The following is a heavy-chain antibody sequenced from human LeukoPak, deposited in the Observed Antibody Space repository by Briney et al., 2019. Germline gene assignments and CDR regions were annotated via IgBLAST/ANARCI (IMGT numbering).Heavy chain of an antibody. D-gene: IGHD3-10*01. CDR1: GFTFSSYA. V-gene: IGHV3-23*01. Sequence: GSLRLSCAASGFTFSSYAMSWVRQAPGKGLEWVSAISGSGGSTYYADSVKGRFTISRDNSKNTLYLQMNSLRAEDTAVYYCAKRGGWLDYYYGMDVWGQGTTVTVSS. CDR3: AKRGGWLDYYYGMDV. J-gene: IGHJ6*02. CDR2: ISGSGGST.